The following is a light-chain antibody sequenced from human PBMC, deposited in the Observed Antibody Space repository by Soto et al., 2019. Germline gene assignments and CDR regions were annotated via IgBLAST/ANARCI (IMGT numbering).Light chain of an antibody. CDR1: QSISNY. V-gene: IGKV1-39*01. CDR3: QQSYKKRT. CDR2: SAS. J-gene: IGKJ1*01. Sequence: DIQMTQSPSSLYASVGDRVIITCRASQSISNYLNWYQQEPGKAPKLLIYSASTLQGGVPSRFNGGGSGTHFTLTISSLQPEDFATYFCQQSYKKRTFGQGTKVEIK.